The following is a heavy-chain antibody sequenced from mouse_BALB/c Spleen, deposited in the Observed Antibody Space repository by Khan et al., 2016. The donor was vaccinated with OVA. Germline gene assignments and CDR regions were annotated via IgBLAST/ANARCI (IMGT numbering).Heavy chain of an antibody. CDR1: GYTFTDYA. CDR2: ISTYYGNT. J-gene: IGHJ3*01. CDR3: ARGSGYDRFAY. V-gene: IGHV1S137*01. Sequence: LEESGPELVRPGVSVKISCKGSGYTFTDYAMHWVKQSHAKSLEWIGVISTYYGNTDYNQKFKGKATMTVDKSYNTAYMELARFSSEDSAIYYCARGSGYDRFAYWGQGTLVTVSA. D-gene: IGHD2-2*01.